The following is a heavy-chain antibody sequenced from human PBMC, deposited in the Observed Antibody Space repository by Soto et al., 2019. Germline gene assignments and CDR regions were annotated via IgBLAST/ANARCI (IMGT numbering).Heavy chain of an antibody. V-gene: IGHV1-69*06. CDR3: ARGAYDSSGYYLVPLDY. Sequence: SVKVSCKASGGTFSSYAISWVRQAPGQGLEWMGGIIPIFGTANYAQKFQGRVTITADKSTSTAYMELSSLRSEDTAVYYCARGAYDSSGYYLVPLDYWRQRTLVTVSS. CDR2: IIPIFGTA. CDR1: GGTFSSYA. J-gene: IGHJ4*02. D-gene: IGHD3-22*01.